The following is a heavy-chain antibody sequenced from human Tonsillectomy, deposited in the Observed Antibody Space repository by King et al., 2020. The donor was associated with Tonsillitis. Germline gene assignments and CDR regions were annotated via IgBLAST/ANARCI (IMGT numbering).Heavy chain of an antibody. CDR3: ARETVTTSGVLFDY. V-gene: IGHV4-39*02. CDR2: IDYSGTT. J-gene: IGHJ4*02. Sequence: LQLQESGPGLVKPSETLSLSCIVSGGSISSTGYYWGWIRQPPGKGLEWIGSIDYSGTTYYNPSLKGRVTMSVDTSRNQFSLNLSSVTSADTAVYYCARETVTTSGVLFDYWGQGTLVTVSS. D-gene: IGHD4-17*01. CDR1: GGSISSTGYY.